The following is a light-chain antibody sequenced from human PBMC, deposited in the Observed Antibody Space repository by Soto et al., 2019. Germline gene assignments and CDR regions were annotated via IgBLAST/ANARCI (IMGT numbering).Light chain of an antibody. V-gene: IGKV1-39*01. CDR1: QSISNY. J-gene: IGKJ1*01. Sequence: DIQMTQSPYSLSASVGDRVTITCRASQSISNYLNWYQQRPGKAPKLLIYLASSLSSGVPSKFSGSGSGTDFTLTISVLQPEDSATYYCQQTYKTPLTFGQGTKVDI. CDR2: LAS. CDR3: QQTYKTPLT.